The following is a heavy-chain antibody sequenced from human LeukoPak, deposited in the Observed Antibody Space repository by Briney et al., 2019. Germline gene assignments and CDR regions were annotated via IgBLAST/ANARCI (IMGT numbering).Heavy chain of an antibody. CDR2: IYPSGST. CDR1: GDSISSGSFY. CDR3: ARDPPVNRMVGATYFDY. V-gene: IGHV4-61*02. D-gene: IGHD1-26*01. J-gene: IGHJ4*02. Sequence: SETLSLTCSVSGDSISSGSFYWSWIRQPAGKGLEWIGRIYPSGSTNYNPSLKSRVTISVDTSKNQFSLKLSSVTAADTAVYYCARDPPVNRMVGATYFDYWGQGTLVTVSS.